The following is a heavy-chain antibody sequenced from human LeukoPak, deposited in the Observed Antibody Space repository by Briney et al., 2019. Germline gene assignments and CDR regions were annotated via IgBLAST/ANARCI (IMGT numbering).Heavy chain of an antibody. CDR3: AKDHEGATKDPNFDY. J-gene: IGHJ4*02. Sequence: GRSLRLSCAASGFTFSSYGMHWVRQAPGKGLEWEAVISYDGSNKYYADSVKGRFTISRDNSKNTLYLQMNSLRAEDTAVYYCAKDHEGATKDPNFDYWGQGTLVTVSS. CDR2: ISYDGSNK. D-gene: IGHD1-26*01. V-gene: IGHV3-30*18. CDR1: GFTFSSYG.